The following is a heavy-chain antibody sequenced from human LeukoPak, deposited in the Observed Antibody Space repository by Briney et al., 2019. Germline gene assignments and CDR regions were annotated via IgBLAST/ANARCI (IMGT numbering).Heavy chain of an antibody. CDR1: GFTFSSYS. CDR3: AKDMVRGIVVPAAIVAFDY. CDR2: ISSSSSYI. Sequence: GGSLRLSCAASGFTFSSYSMNWVRQAPGKGLEWVSSISSSSSYIYYADSVKGRFTISRDNAKNSLYLQMNSLRAEDTALYYCAKDMVRGIVVPAAIVAFDYWGQGTLVTVSS. D-gene: IGHD2-2*01. V-gene: IGHV3-21*04. J-gene: IGHJ4*02.